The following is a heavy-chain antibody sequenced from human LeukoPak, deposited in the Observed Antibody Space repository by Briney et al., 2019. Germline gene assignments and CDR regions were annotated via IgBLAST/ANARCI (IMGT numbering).Heavy chain of an antibody. D-gene: IGHD2-2*02. CDR2: IYYSGST. CDR1: GGSINSYY. CDR3: ASIVVVPAAIRFHYYMDV. Sequence: PSETLSLTCTVSGGSINSYYWSWIRQPPGKGLEWIGYIYYSGSTNYNPSLKSRVTISVDRSKNQFSLKLSSVTAADTAVYYCASIVVVPAAIRFHYYMDVWGKGTTVTVSS. J-gene: IGHJ6*03. V-gene: IGHV4-59*12.